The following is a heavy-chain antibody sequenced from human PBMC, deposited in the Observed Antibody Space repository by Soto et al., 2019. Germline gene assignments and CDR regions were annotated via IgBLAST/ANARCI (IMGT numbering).Heavy chain of an antibody. CDR1: GFTFSSYA. CDR2: ISYDGSNK. D-gene: IGHD1-7*01. V-gene: IGHV3-30-3*01. Sequence: QVQLVESGGGVVQPGRSLRLSCAASGFTFSSYAMHWVRQAPGQGLEWVALISYDGSNKYYADSVKGRFTISRDNSKNTLELQMNSLRPEDTAVYHCARDQGGTTLYYHGMDVWGQGTTVTVSS. J-gene: IGHJ6*02. CDR3: ARDQGGTTLYYHGMDV.